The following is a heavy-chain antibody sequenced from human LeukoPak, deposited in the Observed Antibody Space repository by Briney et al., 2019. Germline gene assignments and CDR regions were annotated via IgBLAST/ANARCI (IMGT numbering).Heavy chain of an antibody. CDR1: GYTFTSYY. CDR3: ARDYRNIVVAPAQFHFDY. D-gene: IGHD2-2*01. CDR2: INPSGGST. Sequence: ASVKVSCKASGYTFTSYYMHWVRQAPGQGLEWMGIINPSGGSTSYAQKFQGRVTMTRDTSTSTVYMELSSLRSEDTAVYYCARDYRNIVVAPAQFHFDYWGQGTLVTVSS. J-gene: IGHJ4*02. V-gene: IGHV1-46*01.